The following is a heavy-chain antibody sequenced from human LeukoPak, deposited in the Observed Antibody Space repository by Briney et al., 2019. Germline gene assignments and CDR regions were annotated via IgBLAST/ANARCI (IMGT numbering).Heavy chain of an antibody. D-gene: IGHD3-10*01. CDR2: MDPSGSQK. J-gene: IGHJ4*02. CDR1: GFTFNRSW. Sequence: GGSLRLSCAASGFTFNRSWLNWVRQAPGRGLEWVANMDPSGSQKRYVDSVKGRFTISKDNPGTSLYLEMNSLRTEDTAIYYCAIWASGNYWGQGTLVTVSS. CDR3: AIWASGNY. V-gene: IGHV3-7*01.